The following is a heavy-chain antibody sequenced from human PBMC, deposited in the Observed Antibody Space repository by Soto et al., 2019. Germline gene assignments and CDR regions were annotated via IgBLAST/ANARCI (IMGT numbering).Heavy chain of an antibody. CDR1: GGSISSGGYY. Sequence: QVQLQESGPGLVKPSQTLSLTCTVSGGSISSGGYYWSWIRQHPGKGLEWIGYIYYSGSTYYNPSLKSRVTISVDTSKNHFSLKLSSVTAADTAVYYCARERQLVDNNWFDPWGQGTLVTVSS. J-gene: IGHJ5*02. CDR2: IYYSGST. CDR3: ARERQLVDNNWFDP. V-gene: IGHV4-31*03. D-gene: IGHD6-13*01.